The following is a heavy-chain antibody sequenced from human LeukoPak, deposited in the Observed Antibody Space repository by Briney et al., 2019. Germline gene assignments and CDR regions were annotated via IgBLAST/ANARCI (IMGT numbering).Heavy chain of an antibody. Sequence: PGGSLRLSCAASGFTFSNAWMSWVRQAPGKGLEWVGRIKSKTDGGTTDYAAPVKGRFTISRDDSKNTLYLQMNSLRAEDTAVYYCARDLMRIGRGPEYWGQGTLVTVSS. CDR3: ARDLMRIGRGPEY. CDR1: GFTFSNAW. J-gene: IGHJ4*02. CDR2: IKSKTDGGTT. V-gene: IGHV3-15*01. D-gene: IGHD1-1*01.